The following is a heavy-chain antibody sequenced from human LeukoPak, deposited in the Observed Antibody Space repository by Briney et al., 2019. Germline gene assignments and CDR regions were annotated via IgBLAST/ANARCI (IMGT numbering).Heavy chain of an antibody. CDR2: IYYSGST. CDR3: ARTYYDILTGYFDY. CDR1: GGSISSGVYY. Sequence: PSQTLSLTCTVSGGSISSGVYYWSWLRQHPGRGLEWIGYIYYSGSTNYNPSLKSRVTISVDTSKNQFSLKLSSVTAAETAVYYCARTYYDILTGYFDYWGQGTLVTVSS. D-gene: IGHD3-9*01. J-gene: IGHJ4*02. V-gene: IGHV4-61*08.